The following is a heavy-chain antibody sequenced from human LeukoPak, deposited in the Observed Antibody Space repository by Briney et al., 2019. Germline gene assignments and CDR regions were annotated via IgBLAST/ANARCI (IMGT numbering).Heavy chain of an antibody. CDR2: IRYDGSNK. CDR3: AKGGVVPAAIRGY. V-gene: IGHV3-30*02. D-gene: IGHD2-2*02. Sequence: GGSLRLSCAASGFTFSSYGMHWVRQAPGKGLEWVAFIRYDGSNKYYADSVKGRFTISRDNSKNTLYLQMNSLRAEDTAVYYCAKGGVVPAAIRGYWGQGTLVTVSS. J-gene: IGHJ4*02. CDR1: GFTFSSYG.